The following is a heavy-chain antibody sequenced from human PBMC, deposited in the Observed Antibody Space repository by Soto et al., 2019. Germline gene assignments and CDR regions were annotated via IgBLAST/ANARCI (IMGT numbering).Heavy chain of an antibody. J-gene: IGHJ4*02. CDR2: ISSSSSYI. CDR3: ARDVEFGIAAAGTCDY. Sequence: GGSLRLSCAASGFTFSSYSMNWVRQAPGKGLEWVSSISSSSSYIYYAASVKGRFTISRDNAKNSLYLQMNSLRAEDTAVYYCARDVEFGIAAAGTCDYWGQGTLVTVSS. V-gene: IGHV3-21*01. D-gene: IGHD6-13*01. CDR1: GFTFSSYS.